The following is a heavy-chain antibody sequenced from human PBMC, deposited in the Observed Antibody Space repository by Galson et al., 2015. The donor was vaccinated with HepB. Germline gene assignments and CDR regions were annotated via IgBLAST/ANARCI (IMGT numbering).Heavy chain of an antibody. CDR1: GGSFSGYY. J-gene: IGHJ4*02. D-gene: IGHD2-8*01. Sequence: ETLSLTCSVYGGSFSGYYWTWIRQSPGKGPEWIGEIIHSGRTNYNPSLKSRVTISVDTSKNQFSLKLSSVTAADTAVYYCARGNVLMLYATFGYWGQGTLVTVSS. V-gene: IGHV4-34*01. CDR3: ARGNVLMLYATFGY. CDR2: IIHSGRT.